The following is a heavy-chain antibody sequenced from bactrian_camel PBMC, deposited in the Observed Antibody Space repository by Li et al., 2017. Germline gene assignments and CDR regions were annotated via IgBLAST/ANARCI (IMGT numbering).Heavy chain of an antibody. D-gene: IGHD6*01. CDR3: DTTVAGSFSSIGY. CDR1: GYTYDTYC. V-gene: IGHV3S63*01. CDR2: IDSDGST. J-gene: IGHJ4*01. Sequence: QVQLVESGGGSVQTGGSLTLSCAASGYTYDTYCMGWFRQIPDREREGVAAIDSDGSTKYADSVKGRFTISRDNAKNTVYLQMSSLKSEDTALYYCDTTVAGSFSSIGYWGQGTQVTVS.